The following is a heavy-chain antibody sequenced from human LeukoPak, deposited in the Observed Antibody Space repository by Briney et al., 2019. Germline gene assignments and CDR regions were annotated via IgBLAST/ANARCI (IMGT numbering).Heavy chain of an antibody. D-gene: IGHD2-21*01. V-gene: IGHV4-4*07. CDR2: VSQWNT. Sequence: PSETLSLTCTVSGGSISSHYWSWIRQPPGKGLEWIGRVSQWNTNYNPSLMGRVSMSVQPSKNQFSLKLNSATAADTAVYYCARQGSDNYFDSWGLGILVTVSS. CDR3: ARQGSDNYFDS. CDR1: GGSISSHY. J-gene: IGHJ4*02.